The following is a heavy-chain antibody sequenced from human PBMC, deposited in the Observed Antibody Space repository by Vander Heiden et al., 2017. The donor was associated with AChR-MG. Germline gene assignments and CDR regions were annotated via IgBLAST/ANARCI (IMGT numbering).Heavy chain of an antibody. V-gene: IGHV3-43*01. CDR3: AKDSYCSSSDCYTPFDY. CDR2: ISWDGLST. J-gene: IGHJ4*02. CDR1: GFTFDDYT. D-gene: IGHD2-2*02. Sequence: EVQLVESGGVVVQPGGSRRLSCAASGFTFDDYTMHWVRRAPGKGLEWVSLISWDGLSTDYADSVKGRFSISRDNSKNSLFLQMNSLRTEDTALYFCAKDSYCSSSDCYTPFDYWGQGTLVTVSS.